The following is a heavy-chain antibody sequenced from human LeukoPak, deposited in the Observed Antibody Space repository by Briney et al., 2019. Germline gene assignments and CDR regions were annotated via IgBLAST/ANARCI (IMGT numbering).Heavy chain of an antibody. Sequence: GGSLRLSCAASGFTFSSYAVSWVRQAPGKGLEWVSTICGSGISTYYADSVKGRFTISRDNSKNTLYVQMNSLRAEDTALYYCARGYSIGWYNSFEYWGQGTLVTVSS. CDR1: GFTFSSYA. D-gene: IGHD6-19*01. CDR3: ARGYSIGWYNSFEY. J-gene: IGHJ4*02. CDR2: ICGSGIST. V-gene: IGHV3-23*01.